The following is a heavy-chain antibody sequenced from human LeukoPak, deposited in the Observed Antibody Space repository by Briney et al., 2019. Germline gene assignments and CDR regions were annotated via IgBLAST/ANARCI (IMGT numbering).Heavy chain of an antibody. D-gene: IGHD6-19*01. J-gene: IGHJ4*02. CDR2: ISDSGGSI. CDR3: AKQDIRSSAWYD. Sequence: GGSLRLSCAASGFTFSSYAMSWVRQAPGQGLELVSAISDSGGSIYYADSVKGRFTISRDNSKNTLYLQMNSLRAEDTAVYYCAKQDIRSSAWYDWGQGTLVTVSS. V-gene: IGHV3-23*01. CDR1: GFTFSSYA.